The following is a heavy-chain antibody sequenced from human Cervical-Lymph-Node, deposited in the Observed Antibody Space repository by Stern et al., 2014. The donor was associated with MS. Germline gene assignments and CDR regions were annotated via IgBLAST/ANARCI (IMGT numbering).Heavy chain of an antibody. J-gene: IGHJ4*02. V-gene: IGHV1-3*01. D-gene: IGHD2-2*01. CDR2: INGGSGKT. CDR1: GYTLINYV. Sequence: VQLVQSGAVVKQPGASVKVSCKASGYTLINYVMHWVRQAPGQRLEWMGWINGGSGKTSYSQNFQGRVTMTRDSSANTAYMELGSLGYEDTAVYYCAREWTGTAAAFEYWGQGALVTVSS. CDR3: AREWTGTAAAFEY.